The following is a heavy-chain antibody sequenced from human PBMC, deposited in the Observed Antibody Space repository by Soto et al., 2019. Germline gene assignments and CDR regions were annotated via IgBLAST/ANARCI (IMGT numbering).Heavy chain of an antibody. CDR3: AREKVVTTFFDT. J-gene: IGHJ4*02. Sequence: ETLSLTCSVSGFAISRGYYWSWVRQPPGKGLEWIGSIYPSVSSYHNPSLATRLGLSIDASKNQFTLNLTSVTAADTALYFCAREKVVTTFFDTWGQGIQVTVSS. D-gene: IGHD2-21*02. V-gene: IGHV4-38-2*02. CDR1: GFAISRGYY. CDR2: IYPSVSS.